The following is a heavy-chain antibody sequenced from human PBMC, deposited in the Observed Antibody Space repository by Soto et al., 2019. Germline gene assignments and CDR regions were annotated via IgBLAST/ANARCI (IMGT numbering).Heavy chain of an antibody. V-gene: IGHV1-69*01. J-gene: IGHJ6*02. CDR2: LIPILGTP. CDR3: ARDSHDYIWLSYRNGMDV. CDR1: GSTFSKYA. D-gene: IGHD3-16*02. Sequence: QVQLVQSGAEVKKPGSSVKVSCTASGSTFSKYAISWVRQAPGQGLEWMGGLIPILGTPKYAQKFQGRVMITADESTTTAYMELSSVTFEDTAVYYCARDSHDYIWLSYRNGMDVWGQGTTVSVSS.